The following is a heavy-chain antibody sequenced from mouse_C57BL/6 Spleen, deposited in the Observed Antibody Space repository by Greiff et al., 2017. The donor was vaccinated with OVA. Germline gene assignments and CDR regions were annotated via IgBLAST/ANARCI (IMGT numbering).Heavy chain of an antibody. V-gene: IGHV1-64*01. J-gene: IGHJ2*01. CDR2: IHPNSGST. Sequence: VKLQQPGAELVKPGASVKLSCKASGYTFTSYWMHWVKQRPGQGLEWIGMIHPNSGSTNYNEKFKSKATLTVDKSSSTAYMQLSSLTSEDSAVYYCAKEETIYDGYYGYWGQGTTLTVSS. CDR1: GYTFTSYW. CDR3: AKEETIYDGYYGY. D-gene: IGHD2-3*01.